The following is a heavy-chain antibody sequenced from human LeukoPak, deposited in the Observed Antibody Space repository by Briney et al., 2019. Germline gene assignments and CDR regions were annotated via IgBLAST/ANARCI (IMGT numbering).Heavy chain of an antibody. CDR3: ARDPGFVVVAATPIRLGYYYGMDV. D-gene: IGHD2-15*01. CDR1: GYTFTSYG. J-gene: IGHJ6*02. Sequence: ASVKVSCKASGYTFTSYGISWVRQAPGQGLEWMGWISAYNCNTNYAQKLQGRVTMTTDTSTSTAYMELRSLRSDDTAVYYCARDPGFVVVAATPIRLGYYYGMDVWGRGTTVTVSS. CDR2: ISAYNCNT. V-gene: IGHV1-18*01.